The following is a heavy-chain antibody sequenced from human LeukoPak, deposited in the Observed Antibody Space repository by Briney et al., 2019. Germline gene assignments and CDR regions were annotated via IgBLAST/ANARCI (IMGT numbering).Heavy chain of an antibody. V-gene: IGHV3-30*18. J-gene: IGHJ6*02. D-gene: IGHD1-26*01. CDR3: VKDGGSYSGNYYYYGMDV. Sequence: GGSLRLSCAASGFTFSSYGMHWVRQAPGKGLEWVAVTSYDGSETDSAESVKGRFTVSRDNSKNTLYLQMNSLRAEDTAVYYCVKDGGSYSGNYYYYGMDVWGRGTTVIVSS. CDR1: GFTFSSYG. CDR2: TSYDGSET.